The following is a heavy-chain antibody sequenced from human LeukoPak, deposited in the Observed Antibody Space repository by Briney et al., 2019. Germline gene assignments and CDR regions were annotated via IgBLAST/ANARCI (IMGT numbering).Heavy chain of an antibody. CDR3: ARGCSVGSCYDY. CDR1: GFTVSSNY. Sequence: GGSLILSCAASGFTVSSNYMSWVRQAPGKGLEWVSVIYSGGSTYYADSVKGRFTISRDNSKNTLYLQMNSLRAEDTAVYYCARGCSVGSCYDYWGQGTLVTVSS. V-gene: IGHV3-53*01. CDR2: IYSGGST. D-gene: IGHD2-15*01. J-gene: IGHJ4*02.